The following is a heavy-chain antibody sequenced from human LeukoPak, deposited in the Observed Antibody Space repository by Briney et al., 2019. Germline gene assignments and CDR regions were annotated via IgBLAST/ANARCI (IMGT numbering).Heavy chain of an antibody. V-gene: IGHV4-61*02. CDR2: MYIGGST. D-gene: IGHD6-13*01. CDR1: GGSISSGSYF. Sequence: PSETLSLTCTVSGGSISSGSYFRSWIRQPAGKGLEWIGRMYIGGSTNYNPSLKSRVSISVDTSKNQFSLKMSPVTAADTAVYYCARTYSSSWSAWHYWGQGTLVTVSS. CDR3: ARTYSSSWSAWHY. J-gene: IGHJ4*02.